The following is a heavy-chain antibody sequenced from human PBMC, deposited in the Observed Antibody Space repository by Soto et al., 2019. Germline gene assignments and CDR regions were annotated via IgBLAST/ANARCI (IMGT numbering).Heavy chain of an antibody. CDR3: ARDTSYYDSSGPGAFDI. D-gene: IGHD3-22*01. V-gene: IGHV3-21*03. CDR2: ISSSSSYI. J-gene: IGHJ3*02. Sequence: PGGSLRLSCAASGFTFSSYSMNWVRQAPGKGLEWVSSISSSSSYIYYADSVKGRFTISRDNAKNSLYLQMNSLRAEDTAVYYCARDTSYYDSSGPGAFDIWGQGTMVTVSS. CDR1: GFTFSSYS.